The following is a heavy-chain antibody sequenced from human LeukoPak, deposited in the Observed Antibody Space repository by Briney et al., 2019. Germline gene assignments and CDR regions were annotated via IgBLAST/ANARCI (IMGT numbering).Heavy chain of an antibody. CDR1: GYTFTGYY. Sequence: ASVKVSCTASGYTFTGYYMHWVRQAPGQGLEGMGWINLNSGGTNYAQKCQGRVTMTRDTSISTAYMELSRLRSDDTAVYYCAREDYGDYSVYFQHWGQGTLVTVSS. J-gene: IGHJ1*01. CDR2: INLNSGGT. V-gene: IGHV1-2*02. CDR3: AREDYGDYSVYFQH. D-gene: IGHD4-17*01.